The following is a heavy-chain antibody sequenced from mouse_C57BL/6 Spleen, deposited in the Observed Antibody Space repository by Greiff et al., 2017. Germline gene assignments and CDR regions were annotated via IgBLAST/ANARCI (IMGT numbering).Heavy chain of an antibody. D-gene: IGHD1-1*01. CDR3: ARFYYGSSYYFDY. J-gene: IGHJ2*01. Sequence: QVQLQQPGAELVMPGASVKLSCKASGYTFTSYWMHWVKQRPGQGLEWIGEIDPSDSYTNYNQKFKGKSTLTVDKSSSTAYMQLSSLTSEDSAVYYCARFYYGSSYYFDYWGQGTTRTVSS. CDR1: GYTFTSYW. CDR2: IDPSDSYT. V-gene: IGHV1-69*01.